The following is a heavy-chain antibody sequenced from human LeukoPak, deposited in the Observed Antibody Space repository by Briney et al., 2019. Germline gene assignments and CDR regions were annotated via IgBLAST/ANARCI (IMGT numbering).Heavy chain of an antibody. CDR1: GGTFSSYA. V-gene: IGHV3-23*01. CDR2: ISGSGGST. Sequence: SCKASGGTFSSYAMSWVRQAPGKGLEWVSAISGSGGSTYYADSVKGRFTVSRDNSKNTLYLQMNSLRAEDTAVYYCAKDSYSNYEDPSFDYWGQGTLVTVSS. CDR3: AKDSYSNYEDPSFDY. J-gene: IGHJ4*02. D-gene: IGHD4-11*01.